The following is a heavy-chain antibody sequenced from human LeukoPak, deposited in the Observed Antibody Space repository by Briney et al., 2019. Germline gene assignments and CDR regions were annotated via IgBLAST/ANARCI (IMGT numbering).Heavy chain of an antibody. CDR3: ARTTIGYSSSWYYYYYYYMDV. CDR2: IYYSGST. Sequence: SETLSLTCTVSGGSISSYYWSWIRQPPGKGVEWIGYIYYSGSTNYNPSLKSRVTISVDTSKNQFSLKLSSVTAAGTAVYYCARTTIGYSSSWYYYYYYYMDVWGKGTTVTVSS. J-gene: IGHJ6*03. V-gene: IGHV4-59*01. CDR1: GGSISSYY. D-gene: IGHD6-13*01.